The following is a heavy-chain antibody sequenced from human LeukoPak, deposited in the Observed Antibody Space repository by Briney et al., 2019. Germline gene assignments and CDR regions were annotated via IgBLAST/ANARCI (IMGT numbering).Heavy chain of an antibody. D-gene: IGHD6-13*01. V-gene: IGHV4-61*02. CDR1: GGSISGGSYY. CDR2: IYASGST. CDR3: ARAWYSSSWFDY. J-gene: IGHJ4*02. Sequence: PSETLSLTRTVSGGSISGGSYYWSWIRQPAGKGLEWIGRIYASGSTNYNPSLNNRLTISLDTSKNQFSLKLSSVTAADTAVYYCARAWYSSSWFDYWGQGTLVTVSS.